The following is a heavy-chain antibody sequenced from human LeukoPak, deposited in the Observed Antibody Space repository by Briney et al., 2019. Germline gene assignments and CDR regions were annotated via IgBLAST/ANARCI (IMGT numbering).Heavy chain of an antibody. Sequence: GGSLRLSCAASGFTFSDYYMSWIRQAPGKGLEWVSYISSSGSTIYYADSVKGRFTISRDNSKNTLFLQMNSLRAEDTAVYYCAKSPIAAPGTGYWGQGTLVTVSS. D-gene: IGHD6-13*01. CDR2: ISSSGSTI. CDR3: AKSPIAAPGTGY. J-gene: IGHJ4*02. CDR1: GFTFSDYY. V-gene: IGHV3-11*04.